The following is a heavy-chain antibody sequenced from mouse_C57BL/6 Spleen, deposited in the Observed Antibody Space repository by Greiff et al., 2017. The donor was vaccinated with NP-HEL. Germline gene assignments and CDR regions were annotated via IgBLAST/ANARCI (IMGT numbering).Heavy chain of an antibody. Sequence: VQLQESGAELVKPGASVKMSCKASGYTFTSYWITWVKQRPGQGLEWIGDIYPGSGSTNYNEKFKSKATLTVDTSSSTAYMQLSSLTSEDSAVYYCARWYYGTLYFDYWGQGTTLTVSS. J-gene: IGHJ2*01. D-gene: IGHD1-1*01. CDR1: GYTFTSYW. CDR3: ARWYYGTLYFDY. V-gene: IGHV1-55*01. CDR2: IYPGSGST.